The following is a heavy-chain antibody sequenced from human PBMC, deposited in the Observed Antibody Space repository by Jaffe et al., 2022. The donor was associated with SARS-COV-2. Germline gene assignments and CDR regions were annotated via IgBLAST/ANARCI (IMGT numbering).Heavy chain of an antibody. J-gene: IGHJ5*02. V-gene: IGHV1-46*01. CDR2: INPSGGST. D-gene: IGHD3-10*01. CDR3: ARDAGSGSYYVSDWFDP. Sequence: QVQLVQSGAEVKKPGASVKVSCKASGYTFTSYYMHWVRQAPGQGLEWMGIINPSGGSTSYAQKFQGRVTMTRDTSTSTVYMELSSLRSEDTAVYYCARDAGSGSYYVSDWFDPWGQGTLVTVSS. CDR1: GYTFTSYY.